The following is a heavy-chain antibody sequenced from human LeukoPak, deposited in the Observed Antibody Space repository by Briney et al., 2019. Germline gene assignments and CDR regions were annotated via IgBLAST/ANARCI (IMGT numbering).Heavy chain of an antibody. CDR1: GFTVSSNY. V-gene: IGHV3-53*01. J-gene: IGHJ6*02. CDR2: IYSGGST. CDR3: AASTGPRNYYYGMDV. D-gene: IGHD1-14*01. Sequence: GGSLRLSCAASGFTVSSNYMSWVRQAPGKGLEWVSVIYSGGSTYYADSVKGRFTISRDNSKNTLYLQMNSLRAEDTAVYYCAASTGPRNYYYGMDVWGQGTTVTVSS.